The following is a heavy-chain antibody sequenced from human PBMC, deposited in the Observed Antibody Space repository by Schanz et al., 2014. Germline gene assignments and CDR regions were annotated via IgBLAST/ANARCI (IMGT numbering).Heavy chain of an antibody. V-gene: IGHV3-23*05. Sequence: EVQLLESGGGLVQPGGSLRLSCSASTFTFDHYAMTWVRQAPGKGLEWVAAVSSRSDEIKYADSVRGRFTISRDNSRSTMYLQMISLRAEGTAVYFCAKDLGVDCGDGCFNWYFDLWGRGTLVTVSS. CDR3: AKDLGVDCGDGCFNWYFDL. J-gene: IGHJ2*01. CDR2: VSSRSDEI. D-gene: IGHD2-21*02. CDR1: TFTFDHYA.